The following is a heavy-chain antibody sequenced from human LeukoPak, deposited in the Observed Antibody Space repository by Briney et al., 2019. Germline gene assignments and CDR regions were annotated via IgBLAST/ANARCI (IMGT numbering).Heavy chain of an antibody. CDR3: ARSSGTYLRSDAFDI. V-gene: IGHV3-23*01. J-gene: IGHJ3*02. D-gene: IGHD1-26*01. Sequence: GGSLRLSCAASGFTFSNYAMSWVRQAPGKGLEWVSAISGSGGSTYYADSVKGRFTISRDNSKNTLYLQMDSLRAEDTAVFYCARSSGTYLRSDAFDIWGQGTTVTVS. CDR1: GFTFSNYA. CDR2: ISGSGGST.